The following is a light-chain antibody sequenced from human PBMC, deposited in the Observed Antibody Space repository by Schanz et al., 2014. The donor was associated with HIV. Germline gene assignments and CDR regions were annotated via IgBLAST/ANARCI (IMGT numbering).Light chain of an antibody. CDR3: SSYAGSYTWV. Sequence: QSVLTQPASVSGSPGQSITISCTGTSSDVGSYNLVSWYQQHPGKAPKLMIYEVSKRPSGVSNRFSGSKSGNTASLTVSGLQAEDEAEYYCSSYAGSYTWVFGGGTKLTVL. CDR1: SSDVGSYNL. J-gene: IGLJ3*02. CDR2: EVS. V-gene: IGLV2-14*02.